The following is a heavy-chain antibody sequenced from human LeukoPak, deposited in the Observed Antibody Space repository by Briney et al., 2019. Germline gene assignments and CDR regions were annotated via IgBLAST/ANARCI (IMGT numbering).Heavy chain of an antibody. CDR3: ARTGYTSGWYVGSFDY. CDR1: GYSFTSYW. Sequence: GESLKISCKGSGYSFTSYWIGWERQMPGKGLEWMGIIYPGDSDTKYSPSFQGQVTISADKSISTAYLQWSSLKASDTAMYYCARTGYTSGWYVGSFDYWGQGTLVTVSS. CDR2: IYPGDSDT. V-gene: IGHV5-51*01. J-gene: IGHJ4*02. D-gene: IGHD6-19*01.